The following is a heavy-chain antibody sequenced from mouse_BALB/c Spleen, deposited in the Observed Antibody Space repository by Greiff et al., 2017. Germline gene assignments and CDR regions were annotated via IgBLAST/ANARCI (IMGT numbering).Heavy chain of an antibody. CDR3: TRGGNYAMDY. CDR1: GYTFTSYW. Sequence: LQQPGSELVRPGASVKLSCKASGYTFTSYWMHWVKQRHGQGLEWIGNIYPGSGSTNYDEKFKSKGTLTVDTSSSTAYMHLSSLTSEDSAVYYYTRGGNYAMDYWGQGTSVTVSS. V-gene: IGHV1S22*01. CDR2: IYPGSGST. J-gene: IGHJ4*01.